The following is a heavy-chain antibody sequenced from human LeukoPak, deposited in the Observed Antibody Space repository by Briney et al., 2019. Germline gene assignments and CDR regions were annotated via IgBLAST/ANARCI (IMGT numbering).Heavy chain of an antibody. Sequence: GASLRLSCAASGFTFSTYAMSWVRQAPGKGLEWVSAISGSGGSTYYADSVKGRFTISRDNAKNTLYLQMNGLRAEDTAVYYCATGQGHGMDVWGQGTTVTVSS. CDR1: GFTFSTYA. V-gene: IGHV3-23*01. J-gene: IGHJ6*02. CDR3: ATGQGHGMDV. CDR2: ISGSGGST.